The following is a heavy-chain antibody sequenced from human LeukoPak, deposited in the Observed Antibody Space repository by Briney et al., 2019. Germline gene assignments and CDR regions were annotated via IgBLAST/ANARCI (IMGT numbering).Heavy chain of an antibody. CDR3: ARGYCANSTCYNFDY. CDR1: GGSISNYF. CDR2: IKTSGSA. Sequence: SETLSLTCTVSGGSISNYFWNWIRQPPGKGLEWIGYIKTSGSAYCNPSLKSRVTVSVDTSKNQFPLKLSSVTAADTAVYYCARGYCANSTCYNFDYWGQGTLVTVSS. J-gene: IGHJ4*02. V-gene: IGHV4-59*01. D-gene: IGHD2-8*01.